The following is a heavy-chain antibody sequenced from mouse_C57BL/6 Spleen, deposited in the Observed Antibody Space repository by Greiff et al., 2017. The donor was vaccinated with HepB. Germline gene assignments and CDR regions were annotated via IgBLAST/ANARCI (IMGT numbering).Heavy chain of an antibody. J-gene: IGHJ4*01. CDR1: GFTFSSYT. Sequence: DVHLVESGGGLVKPGGSLKLSCAASGFTFSSYTMSWVRQTPEKRLEWVATISGGGGNTYYPDSVKGRFTISRDNAKNTLYLQMSSLRSEDTALYYCARHDYGSSDYWGQGTSVTVSS. D-gene: IGHD1-1*01. CDR3: ARHDYGSSDY. V-gene: IGHV5-9*01. CDR2: ISGGGGNT.